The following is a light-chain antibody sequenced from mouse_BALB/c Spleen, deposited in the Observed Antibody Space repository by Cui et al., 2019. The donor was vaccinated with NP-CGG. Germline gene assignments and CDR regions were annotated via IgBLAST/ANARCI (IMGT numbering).Light chain of an antibody. Sequence: AFVTQESALTTSPGESVTLTCRSSTGSDTTNTEANGCQEKPDNLFTVLIGGTNNRAPGFPARFSGSLIGDKAALTITGAQTEDEAIYSWALGYSNHWVFGGGTKLTVL. CDR1: TGSDTTNTE. J-gene: IGLJ1*01. CDR3: ALGYSNHWV. CDR2: GTN. V-gene: IGLV1*01.